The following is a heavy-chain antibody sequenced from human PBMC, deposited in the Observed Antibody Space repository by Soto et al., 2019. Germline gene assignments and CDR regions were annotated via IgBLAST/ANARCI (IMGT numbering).Heavy chain of an antibody. CDR2: INDRGSI. V-gene: IGHV4-34*01. CDR3: ARESLDILTGPPWVWYFDL. Sequence: QVQLQQWGAGPLRPLETLSLTCGVSGGFFSGYYWAWIRQSPGKGLEWIGEINDRGSINYNPSLKSRVSISVDTSKNHYSLNLRSVTAADTAVYYCARESLDILTGPPWVWYFDLWGRGTLVTVSS. D-gene: IGHD3-9*01. J-gene: IGHJ2*01. CDR1: GGFFSGYY.